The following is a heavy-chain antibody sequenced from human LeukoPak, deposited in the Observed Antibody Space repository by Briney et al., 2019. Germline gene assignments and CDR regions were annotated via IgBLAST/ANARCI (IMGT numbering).Heavy chain of an antibody. V-gene: IGHV4-39*07. CDR1: GGSISSSRYY. CDR3: ARSNPYTSSYLIDDY. J-gene: IGHJ4*02. Sequence: SETLSLTCTVSGGSISSSRYYWGWVRQPPGRGLEWLGSIYYSGSTYYNPSLKSRVTISVHTSKNQSSLKLSSVTAADTAVYYCARSNPYTSSYLIDDYWGQGTLVTVSS. CDR2: IYYSGST. D-gene: IGHD3-22*01.